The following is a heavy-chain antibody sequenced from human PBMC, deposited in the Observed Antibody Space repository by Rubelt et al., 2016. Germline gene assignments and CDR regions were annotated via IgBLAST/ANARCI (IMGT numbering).Heavy chain of an antibody. CDR1: GDSISSSGYY. V-gene: IGHV4-39*01. Sequence: QLQLQESGPGLVKPSETLSLTCIVSGDSISSSGYYWGWIRQPPGKGLEWIGSIFYSGSTYYNPSLKSRVTISVAMSKNQFSLKLNSVTAADTAVYYCARHDYADVDMRAGPHDYWGQGTLVTVSS. CDR2: IFYSGST. D-gene: IGHD4-17*01. CDR3: ARHDYADVDMRAGPHDY. J-gene: IGHJ4*02.